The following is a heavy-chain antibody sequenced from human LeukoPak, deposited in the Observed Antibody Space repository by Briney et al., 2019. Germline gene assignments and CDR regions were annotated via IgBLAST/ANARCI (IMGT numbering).Heavy chain of an antibody. Sequence: ASVKVSCKASGYTFTSYGISWVRQAPGQGLEWMGRISAYNGNTNYAQKLQGRVTMTTDTSTSTAYMELRSLRSDDTAVYYCAGLTTVTTSYAFDIWGQGTMVTVSS. V-gene: IGHV1-18*01. CDR2: ISAYNGNT. CDR1: GYTFTSYG. J-gene: IGHJ3*02. D-gene: IGHD4-17*01. CDR3: AGLTTVTTSYAFDI.